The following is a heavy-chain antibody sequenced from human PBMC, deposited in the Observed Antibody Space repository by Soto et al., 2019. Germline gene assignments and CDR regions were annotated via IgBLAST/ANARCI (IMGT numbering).Heavy chain of an antibody. D-gene: IGHD1-1*01. CDR1: AFTLSKFA. Sequence: QVQLVESGGGVVQPGRSLRLSCAASAFTLSKFAMHWVRQAPGKGLEWVAVTSKDGITTYYAGAVKGRFTISRDNSKSTMYLQMNSLRTEDTAMYYCARGNMDVWGQGTTVTVSS. CDR3: ARGNMDV. CDR2: TSKDGITT. V-gene: IGHV3-30-3*01. J-gene: IGHJ6*02.